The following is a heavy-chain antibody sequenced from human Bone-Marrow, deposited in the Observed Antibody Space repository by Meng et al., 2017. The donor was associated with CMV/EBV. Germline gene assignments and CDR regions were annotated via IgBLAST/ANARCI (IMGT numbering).Heavy chain of an antibody. CDR2: IYHSGST. J-gene: IGHJ4*02. CDR3: AREGELLTVDY. CDR1: GYSISSGYY. D-gene: IGHD1-26*01. V-gene: IGHV4-38-2*02. Sequence: SETLSLTCTVSGYSISSGYYWGWIRQPPGKGLEWIGSIYHSGSTYYNPSLKSRVTISVDTSKNQFSLKLSSVTAADTAVYYCAREGELLTVDYWGQGTLVTVSS.